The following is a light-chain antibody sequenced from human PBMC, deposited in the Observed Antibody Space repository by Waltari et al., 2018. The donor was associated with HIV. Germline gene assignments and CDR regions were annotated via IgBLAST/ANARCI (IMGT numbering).Light chain of an antibody. CDR3: QQYKSYPRT. CDR2: AAS. V-gene: IGKV1-16*02. CDR1: QDITNY. J-gene: IGKJ4*01. Sequence: DIQMIQSTSSLSASVGNRFSITCRPSQDITNYLGLFQQRPGKAPKSLIYAASRLQSGVPSKFIGSGSGTDFTLTISSLQPEDFATYYCQQYKSYPRTFGGGTKVEIK.